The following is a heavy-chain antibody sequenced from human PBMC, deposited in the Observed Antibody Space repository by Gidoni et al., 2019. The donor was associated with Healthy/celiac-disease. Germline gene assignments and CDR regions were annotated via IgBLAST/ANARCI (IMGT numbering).Heavy chain of an antibody. J-gene: IGHJ4*02. V-gene: IGHV3-9*01. Sequence: EVQLVESGGGLVQPGRSLRLSCAASGFTFDDYAMHWVRQAPGKGLEWVSGISWNSGSIGYADSVKGRFTISRDNAKNSLYLQMNSLRAEDTALYYCAKDHSSWFRYYFDYWGQGTLVTVSS. CDR1: GFTFDDYA. CDR3: AKDHSSWFRYYFDY. CDR2: ISWNSGSI. D-gene: IGHD6-13*01.